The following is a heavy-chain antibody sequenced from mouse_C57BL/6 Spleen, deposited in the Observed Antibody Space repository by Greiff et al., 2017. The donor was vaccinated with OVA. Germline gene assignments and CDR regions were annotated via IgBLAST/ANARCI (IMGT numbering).Heavy chain of an antibody. V-gene: IGHV3-6*01. CDR2: ISYDGSN. Sequence: EVKLQESGPGLVKPSQSLSLTCSVTGYSITSGYYWNWIRQFPGNKLEWMGYISYDGSNNYNPSLKNRISITRDTSKNQFFLKLNSVTTEDTATYYCARDHYSNPHWYFDVWGTGTTVTVSS. J-gene: IGHJ1*03. CDR3: ARDHYSNPHWYFDV. D-gene: IGHD2-5*01. CDR1: GYSITSGYY.